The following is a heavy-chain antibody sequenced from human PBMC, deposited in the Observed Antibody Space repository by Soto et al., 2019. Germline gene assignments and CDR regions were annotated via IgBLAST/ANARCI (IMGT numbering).Heavy chain of an antibody. J-gene: IGHJ4*02. CDR3: ARDLPLLPRQLLLHRHPDLDY. CDR1: GYTFTSYG. D-gene: IGHD3-22*01. Sequence: RASVKVSCKASGYTFTSYGISWVRQAPGQGLEWMGWISAYNGNTNYAQKLQGRVTMTTDTSTSTAYMELRSLRSDDTAVYYCARDLPLLPRQLLLHRHPDLDYWGQGTLVNVS. CDR2: ISAYNGNT. V-gene: IGHV1-18*01.